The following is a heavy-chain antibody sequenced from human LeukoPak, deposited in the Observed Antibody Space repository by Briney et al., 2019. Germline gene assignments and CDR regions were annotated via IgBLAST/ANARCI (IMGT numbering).Heavy chain of an antibody. J-gene: IGHJ4*02. CDR3: ARTRDYFDTSRYFDY. D-gene: IGHD3-9*01. CDR2: ISGYNGKT. Sequence: ASVTVSCKASGYTFTGYYMHWVRQAPGQGLEWMGWISGYNGKTNYAQKLQGRVTMTTDTSTSTAYMELRNLRSDDTAVYYCARTRDYFDTSRYFDYWGQGTPVTVSS. V-gene: IGHV1-18*04. CDR1: GYTFTGYY.